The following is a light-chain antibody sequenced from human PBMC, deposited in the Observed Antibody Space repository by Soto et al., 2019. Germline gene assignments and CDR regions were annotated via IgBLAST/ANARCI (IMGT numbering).Light chain of an antibody. CDR2: DAS. CDR3: QQRRNWPLT. J-gene: IGKJ4*01. CDR1: QSVFNY. V-gene: IGKV3-11*01. Sequence: EVVLTQSPVTLSLSPGERATLSCRASQSVFNYLAWYQQKPGQAPRPLIDDASNRATGIPARFSGSGSGTDFTLTISSLEPEDFALYYCQQRRNWPLTFGGGTKVDIK.